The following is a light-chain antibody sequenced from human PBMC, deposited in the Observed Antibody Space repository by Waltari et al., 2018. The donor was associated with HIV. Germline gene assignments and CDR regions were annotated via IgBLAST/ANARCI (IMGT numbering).Light chain of an antibody. CDR1: SSDVGGYNY. J-gene: IGLJ2*01. V-gene: IGLV2-14*01. Sequence: ITISCTGTSSDVGGYNYVSWYQQHPGKAPKLMIYEVSNRPSGVSNRFSGSKSGNTASLTISGLQAEDEADYYCSSYTSSSVVFGGGTKLTVL. CDR3: SSYTSSSVV. CDR2: EVS.